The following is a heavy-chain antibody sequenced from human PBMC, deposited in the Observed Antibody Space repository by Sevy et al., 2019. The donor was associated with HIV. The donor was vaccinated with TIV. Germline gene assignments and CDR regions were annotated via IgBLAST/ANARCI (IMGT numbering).Heavy chain of an antibody. Sequence: SETLSLTCAVSGYSISSGYYWGWIRQPPGKGLEWIGSIYHSGSTYYNPSLKSRVTISVDTSKNQCSLKLSSVTAADTAVDYCARAILTLYVVVPAAGAPNDAFDIWGQGTMVTVSS. V-gene: IGHV4-38-2*01. CDR1: GYSISSGYY. CDR3: ARAILTLYVVVPAAGAPNDAFDI. D-gene: IGHD2-2*01. J-gene: IGHJ3*02. CDR2: IYHSGST.